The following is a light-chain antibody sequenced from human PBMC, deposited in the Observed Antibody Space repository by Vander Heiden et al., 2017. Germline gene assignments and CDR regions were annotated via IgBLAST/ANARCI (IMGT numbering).Light chain of an antibody. CDR2: KAS. CDR3: QQYNTHYT. Sequence: DIQMTQSPSTLSASVGDRVTITCRASQSIGGWLAWYQQKPGKAPKVLIYKASLLESGVPSRFSGSGSGTEFTLTISSLQPDDFATYYCQQYNTHYTFGQGTKLEIK. J-gene: IGKJ2*01. CDR1: QSIGGW. V-gene: IGKV1-5*03.